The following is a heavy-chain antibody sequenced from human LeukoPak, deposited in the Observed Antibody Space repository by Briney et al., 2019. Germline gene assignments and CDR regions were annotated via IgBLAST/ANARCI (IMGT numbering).Heavy chain of an antibody. J-gene: IGHJ6*02. CDR2: ISWNSGSI. Sequence: PGGSLRLSCAASGFTFDDYAMHWVRQAPGKGLEWVSGISWNSGSIGYADSVKGRFTISRDNAKNSLYLQMNSLRAEDTAVYYCAKEATVTTTGMDVWGQGTTVTVSS. D-gene: IGHD4-17*01. CDR1: GFTFDDYA. CDR3: AKEATVTTTGMDV. V-gene: IGHV3-9*01.